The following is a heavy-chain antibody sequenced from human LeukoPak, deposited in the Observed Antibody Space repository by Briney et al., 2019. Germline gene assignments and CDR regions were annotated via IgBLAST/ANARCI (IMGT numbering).Heavy chain of an antibody. Sequence: SVKVSCKASGYTFTGYYMHWVRHAPGQGPEWMGWMNPNSGNTGYAQKFQGRVTITRNTSISTAYMELSSLRSEDTAVYYCARGWRELLRGWAFDIWGQGTMVTVSS. J-gene: IGHJ3*02. V-gene: IGHV1-8*03. CDR2: MNPNSGNT. CDR3: ARGWRELLRGWAFDI. CDR1: GYTFTGYY. D-gene: IGHD1-26*01.